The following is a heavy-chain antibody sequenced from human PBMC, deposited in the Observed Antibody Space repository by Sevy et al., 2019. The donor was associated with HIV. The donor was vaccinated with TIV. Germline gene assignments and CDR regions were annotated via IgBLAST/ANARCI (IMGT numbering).Heavy chain of an antibody. Sequence: ASVKVSCKVSGYTLTKLSMHWVRQAPGKGLEWMGSFDPEDGERIYAQNFQGRVTMSEDTSTDTAYMDLSSLRSDDTAVSFCAATREYYYGNSGYFDYWGQGTLVTVSS. D-gene: IGHD3-22*01. CDR2: FDPEDGER. CDR1: GYTLTKLS. V-gene: IGHV1-24*01. CDR3: AATREYYYGNSGYFDY. J-gene: IGHJ4*02.